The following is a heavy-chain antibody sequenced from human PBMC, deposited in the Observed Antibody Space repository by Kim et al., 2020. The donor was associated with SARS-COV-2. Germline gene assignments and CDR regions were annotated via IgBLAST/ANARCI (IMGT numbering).Heavy chain of an antibody. Sequence: ASVKVSCKASGYTFTSYGISWVRQAPGQGLEWMGWISAYNGNTNYAQKLQGRVTMTTDTSTSTAYMELRSLRSDDTAVYYCARGPSPYTARGVLGMDVWGQGTTVTVSS. D-gene: IGHD5-18*01. CDR2: ISAYNGNT. CDR1: GYTFTSYG. V-gene: IGHV1-18*01. CDR3: ARGPSPYTARGVLGMDV. J-gene: IGHJ6*02.